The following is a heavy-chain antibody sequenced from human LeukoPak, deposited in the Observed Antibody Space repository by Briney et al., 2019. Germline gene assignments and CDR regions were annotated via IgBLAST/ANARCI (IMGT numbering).Heavy chain of an antibody. CDR3: ARGGGMSCSGGSCFGPGVDY. V-gene: IGHV4-59*13. Sequence: SGTLSLTGTVPGGSSRSYYWSWFGKPQGKGRKWIGYFYYSGSTNYNPSLKSRVTISVDTSKNQFSLKPSSVTAADTAVYYCARGGGMSCSGGSCFGPGVDYWGQGTLVTVSS. CDR2: FYYSGST. J-gene: IGHJ4*02. D-gene: IGHD2-15*01. CDR1: GGSSRSYY.